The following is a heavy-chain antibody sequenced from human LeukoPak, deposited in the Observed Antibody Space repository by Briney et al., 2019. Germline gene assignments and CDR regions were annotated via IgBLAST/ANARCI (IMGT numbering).Heavy chain of an antibody. CDR3: ANHHSGSYAGTVDY. D-gene: IGHD1-26*01. V-gene: IGHV4-39*01. CDR2: IYHSG. CDR1: GGSISSSYYY. J-gene: IGHJ4*02. Sequence: ASETLSLTCTVSGGSISSSYYYWGWIRQPPGKGLEWIGSIYHSGSTISVDTSKNQFSLNLTSVTAADTAVYYCANHHSGSYAGTVDYWGQGTLVTVSS.